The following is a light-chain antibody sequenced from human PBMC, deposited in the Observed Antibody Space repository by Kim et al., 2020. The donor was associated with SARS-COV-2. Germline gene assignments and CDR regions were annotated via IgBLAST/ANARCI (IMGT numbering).Light chain of an antibody. CDR3: QQYGSSPRT. CDR2: GAS. CDR1: QRVSSSY. Sequence: SPGERAPLSCRASQRVSSSYLAWYQQKPGQAPRLLIYGASSRATGIPDRFSGSGSGTDFTLTISRLEPEDFAGYYCQQYGSSPRTFGQGTKVDIK. V-gene: IGKV3-20*01. J-gene: IGKJ1*01.